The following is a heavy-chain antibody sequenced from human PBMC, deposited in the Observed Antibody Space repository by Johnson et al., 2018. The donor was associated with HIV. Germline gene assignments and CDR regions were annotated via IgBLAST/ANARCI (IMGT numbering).Heavy chain of an antibody. Sequence: VQLMESGGGLVQPGGSLRLSCAASGFTFSSYDMHWVRQATGKGLEWVSTIGPAGYTYYPDSVKGRFTISRENPKNSLYLQMNTLRAGDTALYYCARDGSYWVARGAFDIWGQGTAVTVSS. CDR3: ARDGSYWVARGAFDI. D-gene: IGHD2-8*02. CDR1: GFTFSSYD. CDR2: IGPAGYT. V-gene: IGHV3-13*01. J-gene: IGHJ3*02.